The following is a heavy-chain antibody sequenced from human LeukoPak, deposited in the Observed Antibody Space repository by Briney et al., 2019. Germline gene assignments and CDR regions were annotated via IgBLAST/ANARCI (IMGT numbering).Heavy chain of an antibody. J-gene: IGHJ5*02. CDR2: ISGSGGST. D-gene: IGHD6-13*01. Sequence: GGTLRLSCAASGFTFSSYAMSWVRQAPGKGLEWVSAISGSGGSTYYADSVKGRFTISRDNSKNTLYLQMNSLRAEDTAVYYCAKDPYSSSWYNWFDPWGQGTLVTVSS. CDR3: AKDPYSSSWYNWFDP. V-gene: IGHV3-23*01. CDR1: GFTFSSYA.